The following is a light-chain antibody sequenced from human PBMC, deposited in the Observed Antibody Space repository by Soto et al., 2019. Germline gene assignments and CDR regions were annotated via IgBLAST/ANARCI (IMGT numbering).Light chain of an antibody. CDR2: GAS. V-gene: IGKV3-15*01. CDR1: QSVSSN. J-gene: IGKJ4*01. CDR3: HQYNSWPPLT. Sequence: EIVMTQSPATLSVSPGERATLSCRASQSVSSNLAWYQQKPGQAPRLLIYGASTRATGIPARFSGSGSGTEFTRTICSLQSEDLSVYYCHQYNSWPPLTFGGGTKVEIK.